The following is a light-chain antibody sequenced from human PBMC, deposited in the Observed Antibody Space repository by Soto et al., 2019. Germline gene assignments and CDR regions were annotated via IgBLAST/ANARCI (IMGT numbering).Light chain of an antibody. V-gene: IGLV2-14*01. CDR3: SSYTSSTTLV. Sequence: QSALPQPASVSGSPGQSITISCAGTSSDIGSYNYVSWYQQNPGKAPKLMIYDVSNRPSGISNRFSASKSGNTASLTISGLQAEDEADYYCSSYTSSTTLVFGGGTKVTVL. J-gene: IGLJ2*01. CDR2: DVS. CDR1: SSDIGSYNY.